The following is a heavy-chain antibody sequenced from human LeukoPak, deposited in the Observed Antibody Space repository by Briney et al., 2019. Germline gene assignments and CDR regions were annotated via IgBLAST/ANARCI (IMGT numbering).Heavy chain of an antibody. CDR3: ARNGIYGSGNYYYYVLDV. V-gene: IGHV1-69*05. Sequence: SVKVSCKASGGTFSSYAISWVRQAPGQGLEWMGGIIPIFGTANYAQKFQGRVTITTDESTSTAYMELSSLRSEDTAVYYCARNGIYGSGNYYYYVLDVWGQGTTVTVSS. D-gene: IGHD3-10*01. J-gene: IGHJ6*02. CDR2: IIPIFGTA. CDR1: GGTFSSYA.